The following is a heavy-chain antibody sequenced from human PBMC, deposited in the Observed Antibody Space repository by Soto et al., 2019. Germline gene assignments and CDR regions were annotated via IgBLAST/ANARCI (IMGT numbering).Heavy chain of an antibody. J-gene: IGHJ4*02. CDR1: GFTFSSYW. CDR3: ARDYGVFWTGYPVGGFDY. D-gene: IGHD3-3*01. V-gene: IGHV3-7*01. Sequence: EVQLVESGGALVQPGGSLRLSCAASGFTFSSYWMSWVRQAPGKGLEWVANIKQDGSEKYYVDSVKGRFIISRDNAKNSLYLQVNSLRAEDTAVYYCARDYGVFWTGYPVGGFDYWGQGILVSVSS. CDR2: IKQDGSEK.